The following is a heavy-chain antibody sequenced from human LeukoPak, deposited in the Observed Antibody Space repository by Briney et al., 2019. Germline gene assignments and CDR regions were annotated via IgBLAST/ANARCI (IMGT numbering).Heavy chain of an antibody. CDR3: ARDLSRRIVGATPIAY. D-gene: IGHD1-26*01. V-gene: IGHV1-2*02. CDR2: INPNSGGT. J-gene: IGHJ4*02. CDR1: GYTFTGYY. Sequence: ASVKVSCKASGYTFTGYYMHWVRQAPGQGLEWMGWINPNSGGTNYAQKFQGRVTMTRDTSISTAYMELSRLRSDDTAVYYCARDLSRRIVGATPIAYWGQGTLVTVSS.